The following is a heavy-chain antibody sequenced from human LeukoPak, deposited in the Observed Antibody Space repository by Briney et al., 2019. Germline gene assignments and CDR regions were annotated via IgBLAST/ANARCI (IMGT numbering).Heavy chain of an antibody. V-gene: IGHV4-34*01. CDR1: GGSFSGYY. D-gene: IGHD5-12*01. J-gene: IGHJ4*02. CDR3: ARGRPVATRLKGYYFDY. Sequence: PSETLSLTCAVYGGSFSGYYRSWIRQPPGKGLEWIGEINHSGSTNYNPSLKSRVTISVDTSKNQFSLKLSSVTAADTAVYYCARGRPVATRLKGYYFDYWGQGTLVTVSS. CDR2: INHSGST.